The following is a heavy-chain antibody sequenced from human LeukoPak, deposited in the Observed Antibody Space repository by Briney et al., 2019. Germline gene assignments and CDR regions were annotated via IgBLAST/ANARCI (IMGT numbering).Heavy chain of an antibody. CDR2: IIPIFGTA. D-gene: IGHD5-24*01. Sequence: SVKVSCKASGGTFSSYAISWVRQAPAQGLEWMGGIIPIFGTANYAQKFQGRVTITADESTSTAYMELSSLRSEDTAVYYCATSSRDGYNYNYWGQGTLVTVSS. V-gene: IGHV1-69*13. CDR3: ATSSRDGYNYNY. J-gene: IGHJ4*02. CDR1: GGTFSSYA.